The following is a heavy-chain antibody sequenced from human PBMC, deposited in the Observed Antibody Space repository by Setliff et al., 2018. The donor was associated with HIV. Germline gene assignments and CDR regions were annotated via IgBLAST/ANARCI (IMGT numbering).Heavy chain of an antibody. CDR3: ASVSYSSGPDL. CDR2: IYYSGST. V-gene: IGHV4-39*01. CDR1: GGSISSSSYY. D-gene: IGHD6-19*01. J-gene: IGHJ2*01. Sequence: SETLSLTCTVSGGSISSSSYYWGWIRQPPGKGLEWIGSIYYSGSTYYNPSLKSRVTISVDTSKNQFSLTLSSVTAADTAVYYCASVSYSSGPDLWGRGTLVTVSS.